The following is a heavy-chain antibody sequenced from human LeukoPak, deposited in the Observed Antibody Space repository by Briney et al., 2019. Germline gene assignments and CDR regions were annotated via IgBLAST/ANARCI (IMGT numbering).Heavy chain of an antibody. CDR3: ARSASGYDA. V-gene: IGHV3-74*01. CDR1: GFPFSGYW. D-gene: IGHD5-12*01. Sequence: GGSLRLSCAASGFPFSGYWMHWVRQAPGKGLVWVSRIDDDGAGTTYADSVKGRFTISRDNAKNTLYPQMNSLRVENTAVYYCARSASGYDAWGQGTLVTVSS. J-gene: IGHJ5*02. CDR2: IDDDGAGT.